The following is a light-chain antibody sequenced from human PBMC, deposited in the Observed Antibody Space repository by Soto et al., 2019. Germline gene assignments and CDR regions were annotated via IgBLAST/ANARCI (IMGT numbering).Light chain of an antibody. CDR1: QSVSSTY. Sequence: EIVLTQSPGTLSLSPGERATLFCRASQSVSSTYLAWYQQKPGQAPRLLIYASSSRATGIPDRFSGSGSGTDFTLTISRLAPEDFAVYSCQHYGTSPYTFGQGTKLEIK. V-gene: IGKV3-20*01. J-gene: IGKJ2*01. CDR2: ASS. CDR3: QHYGTSPYT.